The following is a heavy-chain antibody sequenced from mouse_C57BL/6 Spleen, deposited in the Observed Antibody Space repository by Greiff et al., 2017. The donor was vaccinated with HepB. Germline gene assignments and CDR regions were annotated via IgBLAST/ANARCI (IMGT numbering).Heavy chain of an antibody. V-gene: IGHV5-17*01. J-gene: IGHJ4*01. Sequence: EVQGVESGGGLVKPGGSLKLSCAASGFTFSDYGMHWVRQAPEKGLEWVAYISSGSSTIYYADTVKGRFTISRDNAKNTLFLQMTSLRSEDTAMYYCARGDFYDYDGYAMDYWGQGTSVTVSS. CDR1: GFTFSDYG. CDR3: ARGDFYDYDGYAMDY. CDR2: ISSGSSTI. D-gene: IGHD2-4*01.